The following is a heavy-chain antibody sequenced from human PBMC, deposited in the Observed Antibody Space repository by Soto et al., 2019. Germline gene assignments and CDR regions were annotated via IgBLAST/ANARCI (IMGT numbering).Heavy chain of an antibody. V-gene: IGHV4-30-4*01. CDR1: GGSISSGDYY. CDR2: IYYSGST. Sequence: SETLSLTCTVSGGSISSGDYYWSWIRQPPGKGLEWIGYIYYSGSTYYNPSLKSRVTISVDTSKNQFSLKLSSVTAADTAVYYWARGGSGVLTGTSARGAFDIWGQGTMVTVSS. D-gene: IGHD1-7*01. J-gene: IGHJ3*02. CDR3: ARGGSGVLTGTSARGAFDI.